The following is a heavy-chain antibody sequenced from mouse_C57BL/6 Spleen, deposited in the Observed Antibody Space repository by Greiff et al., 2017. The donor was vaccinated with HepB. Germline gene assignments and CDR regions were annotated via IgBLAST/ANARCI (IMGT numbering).Heavy chain of an antibody. J-gene: IGHJ1*03. D-gene: IGHD2-5*01. CDR1: GFNIKDNY. V-gene: IGHV14-4*01. CDR3: TPYSKNWYFDV. CDR2: IDPENGDT. Sequence: VQLQQSGAELVRPGASVKLSCTASGFNIKDNYMPWVKKRPEQGLEWIGWIDPENGDTEYASKFQGKATITADTSSNTAYLQLSSLTSEDTAVYYCTPYSKNWYFDVWGTGTTVTVSS.